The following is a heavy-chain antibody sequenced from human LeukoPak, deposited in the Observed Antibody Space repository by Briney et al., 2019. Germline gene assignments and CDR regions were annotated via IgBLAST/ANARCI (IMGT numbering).Heavy chain of an antibody. D-gene: IGHD1-1*01. J-gene: IGHJ4*02. CDR3: AKDKIRYRGAFDY. V-gene: IGHV3-30*02. CDR2: IHYEGSNK. CDR1: GFTFSSYG. Sequence: GGSLRLSCAASGFTFSSYGMHWVRQAPGKGLEWMGFIHYEGSNKYYADSVKGRFTISRDNSKNTLYLQMNSLRAEDTAVYYCAKDKIRYRGAFDYWGQGTLVTVSS.